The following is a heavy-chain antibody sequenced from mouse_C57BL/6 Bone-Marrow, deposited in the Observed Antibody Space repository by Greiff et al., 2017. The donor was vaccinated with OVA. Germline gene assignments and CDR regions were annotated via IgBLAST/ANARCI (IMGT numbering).Heavy chain of an antibody. D-gene: IGHD2-4*01. V-gene: IGHV14-3*01. Sequence: VQLKESVAELVRPGASVKLSCTASGFNIKNTYMHWVKQRPEQGLEWIGRIDPANGNTKYAPKFQGKATITADTSSNTAYLQLSSLTSEDTAIYYCARSYYDYDEGFAYWGQGTLVTVSA. CDR1: GFNIKNTY. CDR2: IDPANGNT. CDR3: ARSYYDYDEGFAY. J-gene: IGHJ3*01.